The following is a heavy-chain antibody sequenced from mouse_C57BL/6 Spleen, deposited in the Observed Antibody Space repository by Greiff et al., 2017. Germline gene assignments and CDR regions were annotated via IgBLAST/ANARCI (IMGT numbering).Heavy chain of an antibody. V-gene: IGHV1-58*01. J-gene: IGHJ2*01. CDR3: ARRRLTVIFDY. CDR1: GYTFTSYG. Sequence: VQLQQSGAELVRPGSSVTMSCKTSGYTFTSYGINWVKQRPGQGLAWIGYLYIGNGYTEYNEKFKGKDTLTSETSSSTDYMQLSSLTSEDSAIYFCARRRLTVIFDYWGQGTTLTVSS. D-gene: IGHD4-1*01. CDR2: LYIGNGYT.